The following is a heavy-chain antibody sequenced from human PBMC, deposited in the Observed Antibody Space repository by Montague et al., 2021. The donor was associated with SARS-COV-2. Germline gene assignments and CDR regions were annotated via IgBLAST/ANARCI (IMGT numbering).Heavy chain of an antibody. V-gene: IGHV4-59*01. CDR2: IYYSGST. CDR1: GGSNSSYY. Sequence: SETLSLTCTVSGGSNSSYYWSWIRQPPGKGLEWIGYIYYSGSTNYNPSLKSRVTISVDTSKNQFSLKLSSVTAADTAVYSCARVVGDYDFWSGQYYYYYYMDVWGKGTTVTVSS. D-gene: IGHD3-3*01. CDR3: ARVVGDYDFWSGQYYYYYYMDV. J-gene: IGHJ6*03.